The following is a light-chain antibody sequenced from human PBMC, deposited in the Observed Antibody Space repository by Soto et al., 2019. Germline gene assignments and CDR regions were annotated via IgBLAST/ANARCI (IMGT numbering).Light chain of an antibody. CDR2: KAS. V-gene: IGKV1-5*03. Sequence: DIQMTQSPSTVSSSGWYIFTMTGRASQSISKWLAWYQQKPGKAPKXLIYKASNLKSEVPSRFSGSGSGTEFTLTISSLQPDDFATYYCQQYNGLITFGQGTRLEIK. CDR1: QSISKW. J-gene: IGKJ5*01. CDR3: QQYNGLIT.